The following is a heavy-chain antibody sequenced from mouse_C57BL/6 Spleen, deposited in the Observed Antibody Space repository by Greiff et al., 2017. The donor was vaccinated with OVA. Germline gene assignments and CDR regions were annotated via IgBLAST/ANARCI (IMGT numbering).Heavy chain of an antibody. V-gene: IGHV2-9-1*01. D-gene: IGHD2-4*01. Sequence: VMLVESGPGLVAPSQSLSITCTVSGFSLTSYAISWVRQPPGKGLEWLGVIWTGGGTNYNSALKSRLSISKDNSKSQVFLKMNSLQTDDTARYYCASIYYDYDRYFDVWGTGTTVTVSS. J-gene: IGHJ1*03. CDR3: ASIYYDYDRYFDV. CDR1: GFSLTSYA. CDR2: IWTGGGT.